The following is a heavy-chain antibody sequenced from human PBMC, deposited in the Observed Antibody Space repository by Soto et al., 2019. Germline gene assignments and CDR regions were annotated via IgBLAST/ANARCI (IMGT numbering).Heavy chain of an antibody. CDR1: GFSLSTSVVG. V-gene: IGHV2-5*02. D-gene: IGHD3-10*01. CDR2: IYWDDDK. J-gene: IGHJ4*02. CDR3: AHRSVRVLLDY. Sequence: QITLKESGPTLVKPTQTLTLTCTFSGFSLSTSVVGVGWIRQPPGKALEWLALIYWDDDKRYSPSLKSRLTITKDTSKNQVVLTMTNMDPVDTATYYCAHRSVRVLLDYWGQGTLVTVSS.